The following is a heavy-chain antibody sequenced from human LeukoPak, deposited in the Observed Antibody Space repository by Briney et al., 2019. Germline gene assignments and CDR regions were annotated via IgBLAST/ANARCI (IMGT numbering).Heavy chain of an antibody. D-gene: IGHD1-1*01. CDR2: ISRGSGTI. CDR1: GFTFSSYS. J-gene: IGHJ6*03. V-gene: IGHV3-48*01. Sequence: PGGSLRLSCGASGFTFSSYSMNWVRQAQGRGLEWVSYISRGSGTIYYADSVKGRFTISIDNAKNSLYLQMNSLRAEDTAVYYCARDSVQDSYYYYMDVWGKGTTVTVSS. CDR3: ARDSVQDSYYYYMDV.